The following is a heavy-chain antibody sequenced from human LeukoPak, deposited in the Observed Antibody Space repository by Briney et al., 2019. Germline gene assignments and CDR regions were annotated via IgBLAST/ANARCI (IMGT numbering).Heavy chain of an antibody. D-gene: IGHD4-17*01. CDR1: GFTFSSYA. CDR2: IGVSGGSP. J-gene: IGHJ4*02. Sequence: PGGSLRLSCAASGFTFSSYAMSWVRQAPGKGLEWVSAIGVSGGSPYYADSVKGRFTISRDNSKNTLYLQMNSLRAEDTAVYYCAKDFHGDYVGLFDYWGQGTLVTVSS. CDR3: AKDFHGDYVGLFDY. V-gene: IGHV3-23*01.